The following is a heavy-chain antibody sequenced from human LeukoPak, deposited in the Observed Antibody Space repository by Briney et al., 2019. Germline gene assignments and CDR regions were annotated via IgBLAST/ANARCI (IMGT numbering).Heavy chain of an antibody. D-gene: IGHD2-15*01. V-gene: IGHV4-31*03. CDR1: GGSISSGGYY. CDR2: IYYSGSA. J-gene: IGHJ5*02. Sequence: SETLSLTCTVSGGSISSGGYYWSWIRQHPGKGLEWIGYIYYSGSAYYNPSLKSRVTISVDTSENQFSLKLSSVTAADTAVYYCAAQDVNWFDPWGQGTLVTVSS. CDR3: AAQDVNWFDP.